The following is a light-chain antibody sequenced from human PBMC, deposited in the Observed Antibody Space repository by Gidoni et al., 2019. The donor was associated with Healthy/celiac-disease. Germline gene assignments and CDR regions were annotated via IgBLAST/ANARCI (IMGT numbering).Light chain of an antibody. V-gene: IGKV1-27*01. Sequence: DIQMTQSPSSLSASVGDRVTITCRASQGISNYLAWYQQKPGKVPKLLIYAASTLQSGVPSRFSGSGSGTDFTLTISSLQPEDVATYYCQKYNSALSTFXQXTRLEIK. CDR3: QKYNSALST. CDR1: QGISNY. CDR2: AAS. J-gene: IGKJ5*01.